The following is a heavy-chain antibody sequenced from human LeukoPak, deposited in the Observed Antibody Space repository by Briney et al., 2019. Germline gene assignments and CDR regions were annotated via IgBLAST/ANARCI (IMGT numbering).Heavy chain of an antibody. CDR1: GFNFSTYA. CDR2: ISSSGSAI. Sequence: PGGSLRLSCEASGFNFSTYAMHWVRQAPGKGLERVSFISSSGSAIHYADSVRGRFTISRDNAKNSLYLQMSRLRAEDTAVYYCAREKLSFFDSSGYFDYWGQGTLVTVSS. D-gene: IGHD3-22*01. J-gene: IGHJ4*02. V-gene: IGHV3-48*03. CDR3: AREKLSFFDSSGYFDY.